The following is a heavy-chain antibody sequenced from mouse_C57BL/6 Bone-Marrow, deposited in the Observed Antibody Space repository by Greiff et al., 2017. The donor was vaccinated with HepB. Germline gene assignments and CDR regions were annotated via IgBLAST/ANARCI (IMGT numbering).Heavy chain of an antibody. CDR2: ISDGGSYT. V-gene: IGHV5-4*03. J-gene: IGHJ3*01. Sequence: EVKLVESGGGLVKPGGSLKLSCAASGFTFSSYAMSWVRQTPEKRLEWVATISDGGSYTYYPDNVKGRFTISRDNAKNNLYLQMSHLKSEDTAMYYCASPPYDYDEENAWFAYWGQGTLVTVSA. CDR1: GFTFSSYA. CDR3: ASPPYDYDEENAWFAY. D-gene: IGHD2-4*01.